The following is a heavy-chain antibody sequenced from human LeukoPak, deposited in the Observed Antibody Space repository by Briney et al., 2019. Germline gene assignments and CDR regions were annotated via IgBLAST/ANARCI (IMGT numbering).Heavy chain of an antibody. D-gene: IGHD6-13*01. V-gene: IGHV3-21*01. CDR1: GFTFSSYE. Sequence: GGSLRLSCAASGFTFSSYEMNWVRQAPGKGLEWVSSISSSSSYIYYADSVKGRFTISRDNAKNSLYLQMNSLRAEDTAVYYCARIAAAGRPYWGQGTLVTVSS. CDR3: ARIAAAGRPY. J-gene: IGHJ4*02. CDR2: ISSSSSYI.